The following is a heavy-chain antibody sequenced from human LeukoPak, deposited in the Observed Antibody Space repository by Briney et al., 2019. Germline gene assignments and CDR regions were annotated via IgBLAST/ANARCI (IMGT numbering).Heavy chain of an antibody. V-gene: IGHV3-72*01. D-gene: IGHD3-22*01. CDR1: GFTFSDHY. J-gene: IGHJ4*02. CDR2: TRNKANSYTT. CDR3: ARGPRWYYYDSSGFVDY. Sequence: GGSLRLSCAASGFTFSDHYMDWVRQAPGKGLEWVGRTRNKANSYTTEYAASVRGRFTISRDDSKNSLYLQMNSLKTEDTAVYYCARGPRWYYYDSSGFVDYWGQGTLVTVSS.